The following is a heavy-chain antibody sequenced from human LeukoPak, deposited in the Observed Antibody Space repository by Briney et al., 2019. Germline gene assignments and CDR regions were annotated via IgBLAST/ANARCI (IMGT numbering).Heavy chain of an antibody. CDR2: IHYGGTT. CDR1: GDSISSSNYY. V-gene: IGHV4-39*01. D-gene: IGHD3-10*01. J-gene: IGHJ4*02. Sequence: SETLSLTCTVSGDSISSSNYYWRWIRQPPGKALEWIGSIHYGGTTFYNPSLNNRVTISVDTSKSQFSLKLSSVSAAATVVYCCGRLTGGITRIDYWGQGPLVTVSS. CDR3: GRLTGGITRIDY.